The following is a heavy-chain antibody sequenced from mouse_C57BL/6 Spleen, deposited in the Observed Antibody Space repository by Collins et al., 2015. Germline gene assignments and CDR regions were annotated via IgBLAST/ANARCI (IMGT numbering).Heavy chain of an antibody. CDR1: GYIFTGYY. CDR2: IYPGSGNT. Sequence: QVQLKQSGAELLRPGASVKLSCKASGYIFTGYYXNWMKQRPGQGLEWIARIYPGSGNTYYNEKFKGKATLTAEKSSSTAYMQLSSLTSEDSAVYFCTRGGGGYFDYWGQGTTLTVSS. V-gene: IGHV1-76*01. CDR3: TRGGGGYFDY. J-gene: IGHJ2*01.